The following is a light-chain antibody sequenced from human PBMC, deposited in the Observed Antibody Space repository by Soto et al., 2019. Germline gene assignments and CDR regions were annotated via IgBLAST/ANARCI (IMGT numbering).Light chain of an antibody. V-gene: IGLV1-40*01. CDR2: SNA. Sequence: QSVLTQPASLSDAPGQRVTISCTGTISDIGAGHDVHWYQQLPGAAPKLLIYSNAIRPSGVPDRFSGSKSGTSASLAITGLRAEDEADYYCPSYDSSLTSYVFGSGTKVTVL. CDR3: PSYDSSLTSYV. J-gene: IGLJ1*01. CDR1: ISDIGAGHD.